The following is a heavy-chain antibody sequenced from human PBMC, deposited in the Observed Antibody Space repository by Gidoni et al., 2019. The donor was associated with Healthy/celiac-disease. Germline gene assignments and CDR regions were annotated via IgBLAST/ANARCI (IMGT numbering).Heavy chain of an antibody. D-gene: IGHD3-22*01. CDR3: ATPLSYYYDSSGYYYDFDY. J-gene: IGHJ4*02. Sequence: QVQLVESGGGVVQPGRSLRLSCAASGSPFSSYGMHWVRRAPGKGLGWVAVISYDGSNKYYADSVKGRFTISRDKSKNTLYLQMNSLRAEDTAVYYCATPLSYYYDSSGYYYDFDYWGQGTLVTVSS. CDR1: GSPFSSYG. V-gene: IGHV3-30*03. CDR2: ISYDGSNK.